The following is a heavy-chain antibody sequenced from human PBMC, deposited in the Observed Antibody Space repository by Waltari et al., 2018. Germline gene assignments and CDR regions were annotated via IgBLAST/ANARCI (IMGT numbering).Heavy chain of an antibody. CDR2: VDHSGSA. Sequence: QVQLQQWGAGLLEPSETLSLTCAISHGPFNGYYWTWIRQPPGKGLEWIGEVDHSGSANYSPSLKSRATISFNTSQKQFSLTLTTVTAADTAEYYCARDARDWESITNSYFDSWGQGTLVAVSS. CDR3: ARDARDWESITNSYFDS. J-gene: IGHJ4*02. D-gene: IGHD2-21*01. V-gene: IGHV4-34*01. CDR1: HGPFNGYY.